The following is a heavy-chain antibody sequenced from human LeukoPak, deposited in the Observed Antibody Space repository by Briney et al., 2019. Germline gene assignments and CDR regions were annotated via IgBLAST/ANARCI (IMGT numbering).Heavy chain of an antibody. CDR1: GFTFSSYA. Sequence: PGGSLILSCAASGFTFSSYAMSWVRQAPGKGLEWVSAISGSGGSTYNADSVKGRFTISRDNSKNTLYLQMNSLRAEDTAVYYCAKDYSSGYSYYFDYWGQGTLVTVSS. J-gene: IGHJ4*02. D-gene: IGHD3-22*01. CDR3: AKDYSSGYSYYFDY. CDR2: ISGSGGST. V-gene: IGHV3-23*01.